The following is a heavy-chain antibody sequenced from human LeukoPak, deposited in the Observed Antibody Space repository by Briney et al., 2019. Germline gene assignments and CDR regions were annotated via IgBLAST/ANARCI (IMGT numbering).Heavy chain of an antibody. CDR3: ARVSINYYDSSGYYTVYFDY. CDR1: GGSFSGYY. J-gene: IGHJ4*02. CDR2: INHSGST. D-gene: IGHD3-22*01. V-gene: IGHV4-34*01. Sequence: SETLSLTCAVYGGSFSGYYWSWIRQPPGKGLEWIGEINHSGSTNYNPSLKSRVTIPVDTSKNQFSLKLSSVTAADTAVYYCARVSINYYDSSGYYTVYFDYWGQGTLVTVSS.